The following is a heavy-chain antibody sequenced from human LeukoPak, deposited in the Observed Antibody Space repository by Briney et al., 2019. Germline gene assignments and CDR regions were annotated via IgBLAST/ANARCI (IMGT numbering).Heavy chain of an antibody. CDR3: ARITANLFAGWFDP. V-gene: IGHV1-18*01. J-gene: IGHJ5*02. CDR1: GYTFTSYG. CDR2: INAYNGNT. Sequence: ASVKVSCKASGYTFTSYGISWVRQAPGQGLEWMGWINAYNGNTNYAQKLQGRVTMTTDTSTSTAYMELRSLRSDDTAVYYCARITANLFAGWFDPWGQGTLVTVSS. D-gene: IGHD1-20*01.